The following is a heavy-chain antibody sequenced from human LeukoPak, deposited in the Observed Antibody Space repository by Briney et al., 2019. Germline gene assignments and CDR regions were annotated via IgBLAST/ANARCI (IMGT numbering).Heavy chain of an antibody. CDR3: ANPRYDSSGYYYVD. V-gene: IGHV1-3*01. CDR1: GYTFTDYT. Sequence: ASVTVSCKASGYTFTDYTMHWLRQAPGQRLDWMGWINGGSGNTKYSPEFQGRVTITRDTSASTAYMELSSLRSEDTAVYYCANPRYDSSGYYYVDWGQGTLVTVSS. J-gene: IGHJ4*02. D-gene: IGHD3-22*01. CDR2: INGGSGNT.